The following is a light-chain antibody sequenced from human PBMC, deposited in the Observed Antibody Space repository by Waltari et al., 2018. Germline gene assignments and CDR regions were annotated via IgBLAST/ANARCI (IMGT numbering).Light chain of an antibody. CDR3: SSYTSGSTPYC. V-gene: IGLV2-14*01. Sequence: QSALTQPAPVSGSPGQPITISCTGPSSDVGGYNYVSWYQQHPGKAPKRLIYEVSNRPSGVPNPSYGYRSGNTACRPITGLQEEDEDDYYCSSYTSGSTPYCFVSVTKVTIL. J-gene: IGLJ1*01. CDR1: SSDVGGYNY. CDR2: EVS.